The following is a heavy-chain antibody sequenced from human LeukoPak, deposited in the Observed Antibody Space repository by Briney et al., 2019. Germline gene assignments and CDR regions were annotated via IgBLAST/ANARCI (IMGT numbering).Heavy chain of an antibody. V-gene: IGHV3-53*01. J-gene: IGHJ5*02. Sequence: PGGSLRLSCAASGFTFSNNRMSWVRRAPGKGLEWVSVIYSDGTAYYADSVKGRFTISRDNSKSTLYLQMNSLRADDTAVYYCVRDLTWGQGTLVTVSS. CDR2: IYSDGTA. CDR3: VRDLT. CDR1: GFTFSNNR.